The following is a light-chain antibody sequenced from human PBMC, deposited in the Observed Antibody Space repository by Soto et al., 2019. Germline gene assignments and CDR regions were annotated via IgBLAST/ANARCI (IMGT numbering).Light chain of an antibody. CDR3: QQYNSYSPHT. CDR1: QSISTW. J-gene: IGKJ4*01. V-gene: IGKV1-5*01. Sequence: DIQMTQSPSTLSASVGDRVSITCRASQSISTWLAWYQQKPGKAPTLLIYDASTLESGVPSRFSGSGSGTEFTLTISSLQPDDFANYHYQQYNSYSPHTIGGGTKVEV. CDR2: DAS.